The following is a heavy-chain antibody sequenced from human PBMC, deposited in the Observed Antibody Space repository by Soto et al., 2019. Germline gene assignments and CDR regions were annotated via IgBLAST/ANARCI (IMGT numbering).Heavy chain of an antibody. CDR3: ARHLGVTGTRGFDS. V-gene: IGHV4-4*02. D-gene: IGHD6-19*01. Sequence: SETLSLTCDVSGDSINTNWWSWVRQPPGKGLEWIGEIYHSGNTNYNPSLMNRVTILVDKSNNQFSLNLTSVTAADTAVYYCARHLGVTGTRGFDSWGRGTLVTVS. CDR1: GDSINTNW. J-gene: IGHJ4*02. CDR2: IYHSGNT.